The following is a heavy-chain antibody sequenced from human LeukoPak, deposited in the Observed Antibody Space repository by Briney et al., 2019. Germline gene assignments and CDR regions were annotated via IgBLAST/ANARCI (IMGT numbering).Heavy chain of an antibody. CDR3: ARPFDLRGNSDY. Sequence: GESLKISCKGSGYSFTSYWIGWVRHMSGKDLEWMGIIYPGDSDTRYSPSFQGQVTISADKSINTAYLQWSSLKASDTAMYYCARPFDLRGNSDYWGQGTLVTVSS. CDR1: GYSFTSYW. J-gene: IGHJ4*02. CDR2: IYPGDSDT. D-gene: IGHD5/OR15-5a*01. V-gene: IGHV5-51*01.